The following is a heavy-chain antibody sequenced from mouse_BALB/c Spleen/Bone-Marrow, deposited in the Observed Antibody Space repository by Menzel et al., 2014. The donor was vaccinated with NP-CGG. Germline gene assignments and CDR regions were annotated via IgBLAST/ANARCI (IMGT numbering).Heavy chain of an antibody. J-gene: IGHJ1*01. D-gene: IGHD2-4*01. CDR2: FAPGSGNT. CDR1: GYTFTSYW. V-gene: IGHV1S41*01. Sequence: DLVKPGASVKLSCKASGYTFTSYWINWIKRRPGQGLEWIGRFAPGSGNTYYNEMFKGKATLTVDTSSSTASIPLSSHSSEDSSVDFCAKARSTGITTWFFDVWGAGTPVTVSS. CDR3: AKARSTGITTWFFDV.